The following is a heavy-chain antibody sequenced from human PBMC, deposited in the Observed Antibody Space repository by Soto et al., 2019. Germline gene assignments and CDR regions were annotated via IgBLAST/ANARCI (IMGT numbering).Heavy chain of an antibody. D-gene: IGHD4-4*01. CDR2: INAGNGNT. V-gene: IGHV1-3*01. CDR1: GYTFTSYA. Sequence: ASVKVSCKASGYTFTSYAMHWVRQAPGQRLEWMGWINAGNGNTKYSQKFQGRVTITRDTSASIAYMELSSLRSEDTAVYYCAREAGVTVTYYYYYMDVWGKGTTVTVSS. J-gene: IGHJ6*03. CDR3: AREAGVTVTYYYYYMDV.